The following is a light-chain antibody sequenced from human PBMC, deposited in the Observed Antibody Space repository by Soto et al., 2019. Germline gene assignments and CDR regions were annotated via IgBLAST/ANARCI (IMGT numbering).Light chain of an antibody. J-gene: IGKJ2*01. V-gene: IGKV3-20*01. CDR3: QQYGTSPPYT. CDR2: GTS. CDR1: QSVSSSN. Sequence: EIVLTQSPVTLSLSPGERATLSCRASQSVSSSNLAWYQQKTGQAPRLLIYGTSSRATGTPDRFSGSGSGTDFTLTISRLVPEDFAVYYCQQYGTSPPYTFGQGTKLEIK.